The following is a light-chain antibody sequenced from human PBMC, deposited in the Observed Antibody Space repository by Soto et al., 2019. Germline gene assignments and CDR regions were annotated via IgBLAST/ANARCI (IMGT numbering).Light chain of an antibody. CDR3: HQYGSLYT. CDR1: QSVSSSY. V-gene: IGKV3-20*01. J-gene: IGKJ2*01. CDR2: GAS. Sequence: EIVLTQSPGTLSLSPGERATLSCRASQSVSSSYLAWYQQKPGQAPRLLIYGASSRATGIPDMFSGSGSGTDFTITISRLEHEDFAVYYCHQYGSLYTFGQGTKLELK.